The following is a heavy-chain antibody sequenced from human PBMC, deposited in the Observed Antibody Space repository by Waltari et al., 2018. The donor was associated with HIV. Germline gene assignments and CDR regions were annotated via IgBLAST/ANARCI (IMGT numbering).Heavy chain of an antibody. CDR2: ISSSNNNV. CDR3: ARRQAPYWYFDL. CDR1: GFTFSSYN. J-gene: IGHJ2*01. Sequence: QLVESGGGLVKAGGALRLSCAASGFTFSSYNMNWVRQVPGKGLEWVSSISSSNNNVFDGDSVKGRFTISRDNAKKSLFLQMNSLRGEDTAIYYCARRQAPYWYFDLWGRGTLVTVSS. V-gene: IGHV3-21*02.